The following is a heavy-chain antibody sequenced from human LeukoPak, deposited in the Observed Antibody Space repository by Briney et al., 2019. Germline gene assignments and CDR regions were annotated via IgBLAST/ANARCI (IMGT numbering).Heavy chain of an antibody. CDR2: INSNGGST. J-gene: IGHJ5*02. CDR1: GYTFTSYY. CDR3: VRGWWGTDYGWTNWFDP. Sequence: SVNVSCKASGYTFTSYYMNWVRPAPGRGLEWMGKINSNGGSTNYAQKFQGRVTVTRDTSTSTVYMELSSLRSEDTAVYYCVRGWWGTDYGWTNWFDPCGQGALFSASS. D-gene: IGHD4-17*01. V-gene: IGHV1-46*01.